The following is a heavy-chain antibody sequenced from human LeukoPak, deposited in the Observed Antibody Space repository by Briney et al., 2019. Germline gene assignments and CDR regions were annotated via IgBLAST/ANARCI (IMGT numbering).Heavy chain of an antibody. CDR3: AKDHPRWELRYYFDY. V-gene: IGHV3-23*01. Sequence: GGSLRLSCAASGFTFSSYAMSWVRQAPGKGLEWVSAISGSGGSTYYADSVKGRFTISRDNSKNTLYLQMNSLRAEDAAVYYCAKDHPRWELRYYFDYWGQGTLVTVSS. D-gene: IGHD1-26*01. CDR2: ISGSGGST. CDR1: GFTFSSYA. J-gene: IGHJ4*02.